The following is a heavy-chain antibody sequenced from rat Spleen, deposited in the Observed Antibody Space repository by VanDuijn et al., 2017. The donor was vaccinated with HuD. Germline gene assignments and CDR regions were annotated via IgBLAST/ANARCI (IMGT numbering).Heavy chain of an antibody. CDR2: ITNDAFRT. Sequence: EVQLVESGGGLVQPGRSMTLSCAASGFTFSNYDMAWVRQAPKKGLEWVASITNDAFRTYYRDSVRGRFTVSRDNARSTLFLQMDSLRSEDTATYYCATTPGRPFAYWGQGVVVTVSS. CDR3: ATTPGRPFAY. J-gene: IGHJ2*01. V-gene: IGHV5S10*01. CDR1: GFTFSNYD. D-gene: IGHD5-1*01.